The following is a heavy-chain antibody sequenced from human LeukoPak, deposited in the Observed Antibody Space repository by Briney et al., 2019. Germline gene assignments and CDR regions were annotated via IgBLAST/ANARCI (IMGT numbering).Heavy chain of an antibody. D-gene: IGHD6-19*01. Sequence: ASVKVSCKASGYTSTDYYIHWVRQAPGQGLEWMGWISTNSGGTNYAQKFQGRVILTRATSIRTAYMELSGLTSDDTAVYYCARVEVAGNILIDYWGQGTLVIVSS. CDR2: ISTNSGGT. J-gene: IGHJ4*02. CDR1: GYTSTDYY. V-gene: IGHV1-2*02. CDR3: ARVEVAGNILIDY.